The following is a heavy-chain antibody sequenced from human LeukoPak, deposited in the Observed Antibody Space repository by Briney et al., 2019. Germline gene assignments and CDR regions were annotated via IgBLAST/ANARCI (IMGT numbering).Heavy chain of an antibody. CDR3: ARHVRSGGSCYGCVDY. CDR1: GGSISSSSYY. CDR2: IYYSGST. Sequence: PSETLSLTCTVSGGSISSSSYYWGWIRQPPGKGLEWIGSIYYSGSTYYNPSLKSRVTISVDTSKNQFSLKLSSVTAADTAVYYCARHVRSGGSCYGCVDYWGQGTLVTVSS. J-gene: IGHJ4*02. V-gene: IGHV4-39*01. D-gene: IGHD2-15*01.